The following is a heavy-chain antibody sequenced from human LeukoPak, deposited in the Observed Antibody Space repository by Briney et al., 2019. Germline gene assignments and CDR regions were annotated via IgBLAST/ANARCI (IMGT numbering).Heavy chain of an antibody. V-gene: IGHV3-7*03. J-gene: IGHJ3*02. D-gene: IGHD6-13*01. Sequence: GGSLRLSCAASGFTFSSYWMSWVRQAPGKGLEWVASIKQDGSEKYYVDSVKGRFTISRDNAKNSLYLQMNSLRAEDTAVYYCAREDSAADDAFDIWGQGTMVTVSS. CDR2: IKQDGSEK. CDR1: GFTFSSYW. CDR3: AREDSAADDAFDI.